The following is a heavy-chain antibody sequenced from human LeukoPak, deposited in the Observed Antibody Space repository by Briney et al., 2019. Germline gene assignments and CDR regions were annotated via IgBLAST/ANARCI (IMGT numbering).Heavy chain of an antibody. D-gene: IGHD2-15*01. J-gene: IGHJ4*02. CDR1: GFTFSSYS. V-gene: IGHV3-21*01. Sequence: GGSLRLSCAASGFTFSSYSMNWVRQAPGKGLEWVSSISSSSSYIYYADSVKGRFTISRDNAKNSLYLQMNSLRAEDTAVYYCARAGPLGYCSGGSCFEFDYWGQGTLVTVSS. CDR3: ARAGPLGYCSGGSCFEFDY. CDR2: ISSSSSYI.